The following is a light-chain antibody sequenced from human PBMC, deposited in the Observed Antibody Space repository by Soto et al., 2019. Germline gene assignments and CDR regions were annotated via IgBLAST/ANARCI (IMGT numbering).Light chain of an antibody. CDR1: QSVSSY. CDR3: QHYDNWPPWT. J-gene: IGKJ1*01. Sequence: IVLTQSPATLSLSPGERATLSCRPSQSVSSYLAWYQQKPGQAPRLLLYGTSTRATGIPARFSGSGSGTEFTLTISSLQSEDFALYYCQHYDNWPPWTFGQGTKVDI. CDR2: GTS. V-gene: IGKV3-15*01.